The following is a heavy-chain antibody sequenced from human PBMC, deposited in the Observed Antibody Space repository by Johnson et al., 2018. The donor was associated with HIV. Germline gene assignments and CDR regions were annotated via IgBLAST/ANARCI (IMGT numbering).Heavy chain of an antibody. CDR2: ISYDGTNK. Sequence: QVQLVESGGGVVQPGRSLRLSCAASGFIFSSYSMHWVRQAPGKGLEWVAVISYDGTNKHYADSVKGRFTLSRDNSKNTLYLQMNSLRAEDTAVYYCARDRGSSSGASYIFDIWGQGTMVTVSS. V-gene: IGHV3-30-3*01. CDR3: ARDRGSSSGASYIFDI. D-gene: IGHD6-6*01. J-gene: IGHJ3*02. CDR1: GFIFSSYS.